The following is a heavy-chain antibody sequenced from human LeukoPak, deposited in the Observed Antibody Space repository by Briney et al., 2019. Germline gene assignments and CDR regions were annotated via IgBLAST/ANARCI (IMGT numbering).Heavy chain of an antibody. D-gene: IGHD6-6*01. J-gene: IGHJ4*02. CDR1: GYTFTGYH. Sequence: ASVKVSCKASGYTFTGYHMHWVRQAPGQGLEWMGWINPNSGGTNYAQKFQGRVTMTRDTSISTAYMELSRLRSDDTAVYYCARDRRIAARPGVGDYWGQGTLVTVSS. CDR3: ARDRRIAARPGVGDY. V-gene: IGHV1-2*02. CDR2: INPNSGGT.